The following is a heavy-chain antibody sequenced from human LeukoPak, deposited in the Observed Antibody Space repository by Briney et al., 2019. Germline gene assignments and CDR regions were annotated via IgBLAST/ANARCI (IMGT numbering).Heavy chain of an antibody. Sequence: GGSLRLSCGASGFTFSNYWMSWVRQVPGKGLEWVANINQDGSEKYYVDSVKGRFTISRDNAKNSLFLQMNNLRAEDTAVYYCARDGVDIAMGTADYWGQGTLVTVSS. V-gene: IGHV3-7*01. CDR1: GFTFSNYW. CDR2: INQDGSEK. D-gene: IGHD5-18*01. J-gene: IGHJ4*02. CDR3: ARDGVDIAMGTADY.